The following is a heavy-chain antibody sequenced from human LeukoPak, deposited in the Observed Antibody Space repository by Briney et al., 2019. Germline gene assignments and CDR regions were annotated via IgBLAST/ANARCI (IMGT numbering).Heavy chain of an antibody. CDR2: INPNTGDT. J-gene: IGHJ4*02. Sequence: ASVKFSCKASGYTFTGYYMHWVRQAPGQGLEWMGWINPNTGDTKYAEKFQGRVTMTRDTTISTAYMELSRLTSDDAAVYYCASYPRYISSPPFDYWGQGTLVTVSS. D-gene: IGHD5-12*01. CDR3: ASYPRYISSPPFDY. CDR1: GYTFTGYY. V-gene: IGHV1-2*02.